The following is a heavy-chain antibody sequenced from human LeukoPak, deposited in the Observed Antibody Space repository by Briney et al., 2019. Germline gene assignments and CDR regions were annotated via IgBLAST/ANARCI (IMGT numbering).Heavy chain of an antibody. J-gene: IGHJ4*02. Sequence: SETLSLTCTVSGGSISSYYWSWIRQPPGKGLEWIGYIYYSGSTNYNPSLKSRVTISVDTSKNQFSLKLSSVIAADTAVYYCARESTTGTYYDYWGQGTLVTVSS. CDR1: GGSISSYY. CDR2: IYYSGST. CDR3: ARESTTGTYYDY. V-gene: IGHV4-59*01. D-gene: IGHD1-1*01.